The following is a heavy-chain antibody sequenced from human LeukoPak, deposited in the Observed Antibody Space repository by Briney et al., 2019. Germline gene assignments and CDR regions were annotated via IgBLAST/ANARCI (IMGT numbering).Heavy chain of an antibody. Sequence: GGSLRLSCAASGFTFSSQRMNWVRQAPGKGLKWVGLIGSRADNHATLYGASMEGKFTISRDDSKNTAYLQMNSLKTEDTAVYYCTRHLDGIAAYDYWGQGSLVTVSS. CDR3: TRHLDGIAAYDY. V-gene: IGHV3-73*01. CDR1: GFTFSSQR. D-gene: IGHD6-13*01. CDR2: IGSRADNHAT. J-gene: IGHJ4*02.